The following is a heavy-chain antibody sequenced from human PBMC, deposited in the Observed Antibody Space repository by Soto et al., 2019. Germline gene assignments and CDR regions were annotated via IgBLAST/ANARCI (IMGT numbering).Heavy chain of an antibody. Sequence: QVQLVESGGGVVQPGRSLRLSCAASGFTFSYYGLHWVRQAPGKGLEWVAVIWYDGSNTYYADSVKGRFTISRDNSKNMLYMEMNGLRGEDTAVYYCVRGGGGSYCGGGSCFLDYWGQGALVTVSS. CDR3: VRGGGGSYCGGGSCFLDY. CDR2: IWYDGSNT. J-gene: IGHJ4*02. D-gene: IGHD2-15*01. V-gene: IGHV3-33*01. CDR1: GFTFSYYG.